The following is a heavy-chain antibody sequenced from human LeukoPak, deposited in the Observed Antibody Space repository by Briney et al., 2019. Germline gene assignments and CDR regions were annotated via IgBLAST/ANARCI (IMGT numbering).Heavy chain of an antibody. CDR3: ARAYYYDSSGYYSHYYYYMDV. CDR1: GFTFSSYW. Sequence: AGGSLRLSCAASGFTFSSYWMSWVRQAPGKGLEWVANIKQDGSEKYYVDSVKGRFTISRDNAKNSLYLQMNSLRAEDTAVYYCARAYYYDSSGYYSHYYYYMDVWGKGTTVTVSS. CDR2: IKQDGSEK. V-gene: IGHV3-7*04. J-gene: IGHJ6*03. D-gene: IGHD3-22*01.